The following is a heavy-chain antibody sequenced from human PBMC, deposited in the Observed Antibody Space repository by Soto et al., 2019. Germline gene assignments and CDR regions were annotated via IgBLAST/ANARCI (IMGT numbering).Heavy chain of an antibody. Sequence: QVQLVQSGAEVKKPGASVKVSCKASGYTFTSYDINWVRQATGQGLEWMGWMNPNRGNTGYAQKFQGRVTMTRNTAISTADMELSSLRSPDTAVYYYAREEDYPDPWGQGTLDTVS. D-gene: IGHD3-10*01. J-gene: IGHJ5*02. CDR1: GYTFTSYD. CDR3: AREEDYPDP. CDR2: MNPNRGNT. V-gene: IGHV1-8*01.